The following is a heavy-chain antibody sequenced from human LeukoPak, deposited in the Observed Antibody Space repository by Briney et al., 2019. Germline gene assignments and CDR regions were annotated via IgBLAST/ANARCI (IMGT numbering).Heavy chain of an antibody. V-gene: IGHV3-48*03. J-gene: IGHJ6*02. Sequence: GGSLRLSCAASGFTFSSYETIWVRQAPGKGLEWVSYISSSGSTIYYADSVKGRFTISRDNAKNSLYLQMNSLRAEDTAVYYCARDLGGDRDYYYYGMDVWGQGTTVTVSS. D-gene: IGHD1-26*01. CDR3: ARDLGGDRDYYYYGMDV. CDR2: ISSSGSTI. CDR1: GFTFSSYE.